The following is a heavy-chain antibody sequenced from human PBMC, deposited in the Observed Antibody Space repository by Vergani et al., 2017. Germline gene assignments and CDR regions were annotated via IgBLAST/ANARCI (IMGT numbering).Heavy chain of an antibody. D-gene: IGHD4-23*01. J-gene: IGHJ5*02. CDR2: ISSSSSYI. CDR1: GFTFSSYS. V-gene: IGHV3-21*01. CDR3: ALHPDYGGVXFDP. Sequence: EVQLMESGGGLVKPGGSLRLSCAASGFTFSSYSMNWVRQAPGKGLEWVSSISSSSSYIYYADSVKGRFTISRDNAKNSLYLQMNSLRAKDTAVYYCALHPDYGGVXFDPWGQGTLVTGSS.